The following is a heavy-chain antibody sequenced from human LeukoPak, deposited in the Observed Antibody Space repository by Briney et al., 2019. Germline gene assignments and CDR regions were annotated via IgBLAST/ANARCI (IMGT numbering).Heavy chain of an antibody. CDR3: ARDQTLTSTPGPDY. V-gene: IGHV3-74*01. D-gene: IGHD2-8*02. Sequence: GGSLRLSCAASGFTFSKYWMHWVRQAPGKGLVWVSRITIDGSSTSYADSVKGRFTISRDNAKNTLYLQMNSLRAEDTAVYYCARDQTLTSTPGPDYWGQGTLVTVSS. CDR1: GFTFSKYW. CDR2: ITIDGSST. J-gene: IGHJ4*02.